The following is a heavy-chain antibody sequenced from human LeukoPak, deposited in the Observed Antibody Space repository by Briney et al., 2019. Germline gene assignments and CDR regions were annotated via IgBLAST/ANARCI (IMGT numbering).Heavy chain of an antibody. CDR2: ISAYNGNT. J-gene: IGHJ5*02. CDR1: GYTFTSYG. D-gene: IGHD3-22*01. Sequence: ASVKVSCKASGYTFTSYGISWVRQAPGQGLEWMGWISAYNGNTNYAQKLQGRVTITTDTSTSTAYMELRSLRSDDTAVYYCAASSGYYYPNWFDPWGQGTLVTVSS. CDR3: AASSGYYYPNWFDP. V-gene: IGHV1-18*01.